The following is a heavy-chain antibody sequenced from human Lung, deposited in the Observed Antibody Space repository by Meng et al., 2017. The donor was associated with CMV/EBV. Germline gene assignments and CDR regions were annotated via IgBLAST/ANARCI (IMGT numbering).Heavy chain of an antibody. Sequence: GGSLRLSCAASGFTFSRYWMHWVRQTPEKGLVWVSRIKTDGTYSNYADYVKGRFTISRDNARNTLYLQMNSLRGEDTAVYFCVRDGDHWNFDYWGQGKLVTVSS. J-gene: IGHJ4*02. CDR2: IKTDGTYS. D-gene: IGHD1-1*01. V-gene: IGHV3-74*01. CDR1: GFTFSRYW. CDR3: VRDGDHWNFDY.